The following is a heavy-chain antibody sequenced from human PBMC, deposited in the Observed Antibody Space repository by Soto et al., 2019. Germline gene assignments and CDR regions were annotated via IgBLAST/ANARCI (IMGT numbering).Heavy chain of an antibody. Sequence: QVQLVQSGAEVKKPGSSVKVSCKASGGIFSTYAISWLRQAPGQGLEWMGGIIPIFGTPNYAQRFQGRGTITADEPTSTGYMELSRLRSEDTAVYYCARDRDDYGSGNYYNRIDFWGQGALVTVSS. CDR3: ARDRDDYGSGNYYNRIDF. J-gene: IGHJ4*02. D-gene: IGHD3-10*01. V-gene: IGHV1-69*01. CDR2: IIPIFGTP. CDR1: GGIFSTYA.